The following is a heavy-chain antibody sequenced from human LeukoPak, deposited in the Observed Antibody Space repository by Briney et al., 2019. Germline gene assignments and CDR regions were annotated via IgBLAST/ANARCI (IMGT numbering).Heavy chain of an antibody. CDR2: IYTSGST. CDR3: AREDHCGDYDQH. D-gene: IGHD4-17*01. CDR1: GGSISSYY. Sequence: SETLSLTCTVSGGSISSYYWSWIRQPAGRGLEWIGRIYTSGSTNYNPSLKSRVTMSVDTSKNQFSLKLSSVTAADTAVYYCAREDHCGDYDQHWGQGTLVTVSS. J-gene: IGHJ1*01. V-gene: IGHV4-4*07.